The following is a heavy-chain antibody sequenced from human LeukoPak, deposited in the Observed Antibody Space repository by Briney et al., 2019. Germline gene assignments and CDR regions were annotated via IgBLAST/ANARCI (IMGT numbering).Heavy chain of an antibody. J-gene: IGHJ4*02. D-gene: IGHD4-17*01. V-gene: IGHV4-59*06. CDR1: GGSISSYY. CDR3: ARVDGDYVIDH. Sequence: PSETLSLTCTVSGGSISSYYWSWIRQHPGKGLEWIGSIYYSGTTYYNPSLKSRVIISVDTSKNQFSLKLSSVTAADTAVYYCARVDGDYVIDHWGQGTLVTVSS. CDR2: IYYSGTT.